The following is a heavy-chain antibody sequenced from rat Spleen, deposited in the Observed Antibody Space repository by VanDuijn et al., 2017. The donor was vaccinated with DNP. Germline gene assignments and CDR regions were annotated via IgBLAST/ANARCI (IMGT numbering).Heavy chain of an antibody. CDR3: ARFNSYYSGDGDY. CDR1: GFTFSDYY. Sequence: EVQLVESGGGLVQPGRSMKLSCAASGFTFSDYYMAWVRQAPKKGLEWVASISYEGSSTYYGDSVKGRFTISRDNAKSTLYLQMNSLRSEDTATYYCARFNSYYSGDGDYWGQGVMVTVSS. D-gene: IGHD1-1*01. V-gene: IGHV5-22*01. J-gene: IGHJ2*01. CDR2: ISYEGSST.